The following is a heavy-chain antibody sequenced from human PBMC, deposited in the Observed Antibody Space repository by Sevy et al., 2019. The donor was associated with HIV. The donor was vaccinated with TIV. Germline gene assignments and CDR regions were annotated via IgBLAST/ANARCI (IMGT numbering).Heavy chain of an antibody. CDR3: ARHTNFYFDY. V-gene: IGHV1-2*02. CDR2: INPKSGGT. Sequence: VSVKVSCKVSGSTFSGHHMHWVRQAPGQGLEWMGWINPKSGGTNYAQKFQGRVTVTRDTSITTVYMELNRLRSDDTAVYYCARHTNFYFDYWGQGTLVTVSS. D-gene: IGHD2-8*01. CDR1: GSTFSGHH. J-gene: IGHJ4*02.